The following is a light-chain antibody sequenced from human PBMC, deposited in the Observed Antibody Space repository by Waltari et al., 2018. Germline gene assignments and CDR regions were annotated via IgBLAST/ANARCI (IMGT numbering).Light chain of an antibody. V-gene: IGLV2-14*01. CDR1: SADVGGYNY. CDR3: SSKTSASGV. CDR2: EVS. J-gene: IGLJ1*01. Sequence: QSALTQPASVSGSPGQSITISCTGTSADVGGYNYVSWYQQYPGKAPQLMIYEVSFRPVGISNRFSCSKSGNTATLTISGLQAEDEADYYCSSKTSASGVFGTGTTVTVL.